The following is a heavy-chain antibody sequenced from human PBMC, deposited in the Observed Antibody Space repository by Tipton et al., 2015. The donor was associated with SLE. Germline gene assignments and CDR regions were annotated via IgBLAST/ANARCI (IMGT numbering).Heavy chain of an antibody. CDR1: GGSISSSTYY. CDR2: IYYTGTT. CDR3: ARRDDYGDRRALDY. J-gene: IGHJ4*02. Sequence: TLSLTCTVSGGSISSSTYYWGWIRQPPGKGLEWVGSIYYTGTTYYNPSLKSRVTISVDRSKNQFSLKLSSVTAADTAVYYCARRDDYGDRRALDYWGQGTLVPVSS. D-gene: IGHD4-17*01. V-gene: IGHV4-39*07.